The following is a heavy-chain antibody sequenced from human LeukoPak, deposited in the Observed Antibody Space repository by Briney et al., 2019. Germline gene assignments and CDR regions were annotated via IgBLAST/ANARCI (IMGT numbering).Heavy chain of an antibody. CDR2: IKEDGSEK. CDR3: ARPFGNGWFLRDY. D-gene: IGHD6-19*01. Sequence: PGGSLRLSCEASGFTISGVFMTWVRQAPGKGLEWVANIKEDGSEKYYVDSVRGRFTISRDNAKNSLYLQMNNLRAEDTAVYYCARPFGNGWFLRDYWGRGTLVTVSS. V-gene: IGHV3-7*01. J-gene: IGHJ4*02. CDR1: GFTISGVF.